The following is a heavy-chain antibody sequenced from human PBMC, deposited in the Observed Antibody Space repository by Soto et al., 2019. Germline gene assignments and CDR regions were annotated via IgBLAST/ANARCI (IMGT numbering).Heavy chain of an antibody. D-gene: IGHD3-22*01. CDR2: IYYSGST. CDR1: GGSISSYY. V-gene: IGHV4-59*01. CDR3: ARISSGYYYVDY. J-gene: IGHJ4*02. Sequence: SETLSLTCTVSGGSISSYYWSWIRQPPGKGLEWIGYIYYSGSTNYNPSLKSRVTISVDTPKNQFSLKLSSVTAADTAVYYCARISSGYYYVDYWGQGTLVTVSS.